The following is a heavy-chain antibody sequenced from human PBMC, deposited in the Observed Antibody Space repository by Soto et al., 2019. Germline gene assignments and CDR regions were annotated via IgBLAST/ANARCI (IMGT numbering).Heavy chain of an antibody. V-gene: IGHV3-30-3*01. CDR3: ARERSASLVFGVVKRYYYGMDV. CDR2: ISYDGSNK. D-gene: IGHD3-3*01. CDR1: GFTFSSYA. J-gene: IGHJ6*02. Sequence: PGGSLRLSCAASGFTFSSYAMHWARQAPGKGLEWVAVISYDGSNKYYADSVKGRFTISRDNSKNTLYLQMNSLRAEDTAVYYCARERSASLVFGVVKRYYYGMDVWGQGTTVTVSS.